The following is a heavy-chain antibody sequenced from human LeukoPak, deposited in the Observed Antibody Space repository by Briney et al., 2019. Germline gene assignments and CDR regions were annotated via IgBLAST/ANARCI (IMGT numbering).Heavy chain of an antibody. J-gene: IGHJ3*02. CDR2: VYYTGST. D-gene: IGHD4/OR15-4a*01. CDR1: GDFITAYY. Sequence: SETLSLTCTVSGDFITAYYWSWIRQPPGKGLEWIGHVYYTGSTEYNPSLRSRVTISLDLSKPQFSLNLTSVTAADTAVYYCARFKVPHAFDIWGQGTMVTVSS. CDR3: ARFKVPHAFDI. V-gene: IGHV4-59*01.